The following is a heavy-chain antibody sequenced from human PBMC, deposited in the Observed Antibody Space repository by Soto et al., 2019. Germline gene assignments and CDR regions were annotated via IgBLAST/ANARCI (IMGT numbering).Heavy chain of an antibody. CDR1: GCNFRNYW. D-gene: IGHD5-18*01. J-gene: IGHJ4*02. V-gene: IGHV3-74*01. Sequence: PGGSLRLSCAASGCNFRNYWMHWVRQAPGKGLVWVSRINTDGSGTTYADSVKGRFTMSRDNAKNTLYLQMNGLRAEDTAVYDCARGASGYSYGWGQGTLVTVSS. CDR2: INTDGSGT. CDR3: ARGASGYSYG.